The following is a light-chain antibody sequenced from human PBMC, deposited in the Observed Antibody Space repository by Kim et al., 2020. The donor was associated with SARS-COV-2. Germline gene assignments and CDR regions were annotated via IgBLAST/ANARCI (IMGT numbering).Light chain of an antibody. V-gene: IGKV3-11*01. Sequence: LCPGERATLPCRASQSVSSYLVWYQQKPGQAPRLLIYDASNRATGIPARFSGSGSGTDFTLTINSLKPEDFAIYYCQHRSNWPVTFGQGTRLEIK. J-gene: IGKJ5*01. CDR1: QSVSSY. CDR3: QHRSNWPVT. CDR2: DAS.